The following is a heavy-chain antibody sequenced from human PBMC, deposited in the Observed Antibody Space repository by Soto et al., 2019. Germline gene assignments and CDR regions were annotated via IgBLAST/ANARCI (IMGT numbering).Heavy chain of an antibody. CDR3: ARGWEGDGYNRYYYYGMDV. Sequence: LSLTCAASGFTFSDYYMSWIRQAPGKGLEWVSYISSSGSTIYYADSVKGRFTISRDNAKNSLYLQMNSLRAEDTAVYYFARGWEGDGYNRYYYYGMDVWGQGTTVTVSS. CDR1: GFTFSDYY. CDR2: ISSSGSTI. D-gene: IGHD1-26*01. J-gene: IGHJ6*02. V-gene: IGHV3-11*01.